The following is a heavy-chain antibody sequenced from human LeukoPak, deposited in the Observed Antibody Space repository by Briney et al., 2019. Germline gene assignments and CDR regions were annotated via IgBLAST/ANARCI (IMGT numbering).Heavy chain of an antibody. V-gene: IGHV3-48*03. J-gene: IGHJ5*02. Sequence: GGSLRLSCAASGFTFSSYEMNWVRQAPGKGLEWVSYISSSGSTIYYADSVKGRFAISRDNAKNSLYLQMNSLRAEDTAVYYCARIPVYYEILPGYCFPGFDPWSQGAVVTVSS. CDR1: GFTFSSYE. CDR2: ISSSGSTI. D-gene: IGHD3-9*01. CDR3: ARIPVYYEILPGYCFPGFDP.